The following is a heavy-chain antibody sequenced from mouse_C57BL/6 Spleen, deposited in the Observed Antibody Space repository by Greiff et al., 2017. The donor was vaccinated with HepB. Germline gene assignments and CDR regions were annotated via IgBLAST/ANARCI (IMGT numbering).Heavy chain of an antibody. D-gene: IGHD4-1*01. Sequence: EVKLMESGGGLVQPGGSLSLSCAASGFTFTDYYMSWVRQPPGKALEWLGFIRNKANGYTTEYSASVKGRFTISRDNSQSILYLQMNALRAEDSATYYCARYRTGTGRGFDYWGQGTTLTVSS. V-gene: IGHV7-3*01. J-gene: IGHJ2*01. CDR2: IRNKANGYTT. CDR3: ARYRTGTGRGFDY. CDR1: GFTFTDYY.